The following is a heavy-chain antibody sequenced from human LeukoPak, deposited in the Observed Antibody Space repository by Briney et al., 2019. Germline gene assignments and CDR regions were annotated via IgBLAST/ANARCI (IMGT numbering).Heavy chain of an antibody. V-gene: IGHV4-4*02. J-gene: IGHJ4*02. CDR2: IYHSEST. Sequence: PSGTLSLTCAVSGGSISSSNWWSWVRQPPGKGLEWIGEIYHSESTNYNPSLKSRVTISVDKSKNQFSLKLSSVTAADTAVYYCARGGIAAAGHSYFDYWGQGTLVTVSS. CDR1: GGSISSSNW. CDR3: ARGGIAAAGHSYFDY. D-gene: IGHD6-13*01.